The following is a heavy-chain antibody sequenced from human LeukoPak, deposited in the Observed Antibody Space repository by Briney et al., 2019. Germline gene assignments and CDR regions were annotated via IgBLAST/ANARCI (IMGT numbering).Heavy chain of an antibody. J-gene: IGHJ4*02. D-gene: IGHD5-24*01. Sequence: GGSLRLSCAASGFIFSNYWMNWVRQTPGKGLEWVANIKKDGSEKYYVDSVRGRFTISRDNAKNSLYLQMNSLRADDMAVYYCAADGYSSPFDHWGQGTLVTVSS. CDR3: AADGYSSPFDH. V-gene: IGHV3-7*01. CDR1: GFIFSNYW. CDR2: IKKDGSEK.